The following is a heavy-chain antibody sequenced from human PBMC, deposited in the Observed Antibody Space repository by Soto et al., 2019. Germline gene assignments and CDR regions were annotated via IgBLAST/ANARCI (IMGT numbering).Heavy chain of an antibody. V-gene: IGHV3-30*18. CDR3: AKDRTAARWDYFDY. Sequence: GGSLRLSCAASGFTFSSYGMHWVRQAPGKGLEWVAVISYDGSNKYYADSVKGRFTISRDNSKNTLYLQMNSLRAEDTAVYYCAKDRTAARWDYFDYWGQGTLVTVSS. CDR1: GFTFSSYG. D-gene: IGHD6-6*01. CDR2: ISYDGSNK. J-gene: IGHJ4*02.